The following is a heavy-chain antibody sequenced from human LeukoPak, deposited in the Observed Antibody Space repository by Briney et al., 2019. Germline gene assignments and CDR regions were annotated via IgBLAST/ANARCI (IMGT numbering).Heavy chain of an antibody. CDR3: ARGGSYYDSSGYYSYFDY. V-gene: IGHV1-18*01. Sequence: ASVKVSCKASGYTFTSYGISWVRQAPGQGLEWMGWISAYNGNTNYAQKLQGRVTMTTDTSTSTVYMELSSLRSEDTAVYYCARGGSYYDSSGYYSYFDYWGQGTLVTVSS. CDR1: GYTFTSYG. CDR2: ISAYNGNT. D-gene: IGHD3-22*01. J-gene: IGHJ4*02.